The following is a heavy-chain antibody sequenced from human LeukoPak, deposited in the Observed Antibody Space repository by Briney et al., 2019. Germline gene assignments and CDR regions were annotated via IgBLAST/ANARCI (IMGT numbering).Heavy chain of an antibody. J-gene: IGHJ6*03. CDR3: ARRSRDYGDQTWGYKYYYYYYMDV. CDR1: GFTFDDYA. D-gene: IGHD4-17*01. CDR2: ISWNSGSI. Sequence: PDRSLRLSCAASGFTFDDYAMHWVRQAPGKGLEWVSGISWNSGSIGYADSVKGRFTISRDNAKNSLYLQMNSLRAEDTALYHCARRSRDYGDQTWGYKYYYYYYMDVWGKGTTVTISS. V-gene: IGHV3-9*01.